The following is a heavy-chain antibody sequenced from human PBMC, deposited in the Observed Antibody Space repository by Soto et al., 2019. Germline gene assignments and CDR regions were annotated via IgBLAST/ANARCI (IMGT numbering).Heavy chain of an antibody. CDR1: GFTFSGFA. Sequence: QVQLVESGGDVVQPGRSLRLACAASGFTFSGFAMHWVRLAPGKGLEWVAVISYAGTYTNYQDSVRGRFSISRDNSKNTLYLQMNSLRPDDTAVYHCAREPWGYSGSSKHFDFWGHGTLVIVSS. J-gene: IGHJ4*01. CDR3: AREPWGYSGSSKHFDF. V-gene: IGHV3-30*04. D-gene: IGHD6-6*01. CDR2: ISYAGTYT.